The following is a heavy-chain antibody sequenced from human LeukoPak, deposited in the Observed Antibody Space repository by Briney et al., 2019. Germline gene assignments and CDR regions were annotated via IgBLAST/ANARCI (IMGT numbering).Heavy chain of an antibody. J-gene: IGHJ5*02. CDR2: ISSDGSST. Sequence: GGSLRLSCAASGFTFTSYWMHWVRQAPGKGLVWVSRISSDGSSTSYADSVKGRFTISRDNAKNTLYLQMNSLRAEDTAVYYCARVLPYDYINRFDRWGQGTLVTVSS. CDR1: GFTFTSYW. D-gene: IGHD4-11*01. V-gene: IGHV3-74*01. CDR3: ARVLPYDYINRFDR.